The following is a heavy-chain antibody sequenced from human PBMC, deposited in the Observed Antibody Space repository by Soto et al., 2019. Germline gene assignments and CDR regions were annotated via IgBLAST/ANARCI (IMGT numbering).Heavy chain of an antibody. CDR1: GFTFSSYA. J-gene: IGHJ3*02. CDR3: TKAPRNSDGSWSAFYPAFAI. CDR2: ISGSGDGT. D-gene: IGHD3-3*01. Sequence: EVQLLESGGGLVQPGGSLRLSCAASGFTFSSYAMSWVRQAPGKGLEWVSTISGSGDGTYYADSVKGRFNISRDNSKNTLYLHRNSLRGKETAVYYCTKAPRNSDGSWSAFYPAFAIWGQGTMVTVSS. V-gene: IGHV3-23*01.